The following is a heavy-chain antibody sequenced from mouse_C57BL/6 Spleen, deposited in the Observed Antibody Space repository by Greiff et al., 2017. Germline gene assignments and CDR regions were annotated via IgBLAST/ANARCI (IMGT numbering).Heavy chain of an antibody. CDR1: GYTFTSYW. J-gene: IGHJ2*01. CDR2: IDPSDSYT. V-gene: IGHV1-50*01. Sequence: VQLQQPGAELVKPGASVKLSCKASGYTFTSYWMQWVKQRPGQGLEWIGEIDPSDSYTNYNQKFKGKATLTVDTSSSTAYMQLSSLTSEDSAVYYCARLTAQATWYFDYWGQGTTLTVSS. CDR3: ARLTAQATWYFDY. D-gene: IGHD3-2*02.